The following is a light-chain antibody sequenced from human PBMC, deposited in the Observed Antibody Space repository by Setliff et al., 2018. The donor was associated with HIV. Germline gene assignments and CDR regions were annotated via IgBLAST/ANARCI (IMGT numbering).Light chain of an antibody. CDR1: GNDVGGYDY. Sequence: QSALTQPRSVSGSPGQSVTISCTGTGNDVGGYDYVSWHQHHPGKAPKLMIYDVTKRPSGVPDRFSGSKSGNTASLTISGLQAEDEADYYGCSYAVTYILVFGGGTK. CDR3: CSYAVTYILV. J-gene: IGLJ2*01. CDR2: DVT. V-gene: IGLV2-11*01.